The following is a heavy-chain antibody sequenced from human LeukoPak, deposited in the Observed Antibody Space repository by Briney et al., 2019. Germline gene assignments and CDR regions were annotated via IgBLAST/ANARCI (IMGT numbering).Heavy chain of an antibody. CDR2: INPNSGGT. V-gene: IGHV1-2*02. CDR3: ARPLTYCSSTSCYEVFDY. CDR1: GYTFTGYY. D-gene: IGHD2-2*01. Sequence: GASVKVSCKASGYTFTGYYMHWVRQAPGQGLEWMGWINPNSGGTNYAQKFQGRVTMTRDTSISTAYMELSRLRSDDTAVYYCARPLTYCSSTSCYEVFDYWGQGTLATVSS. J-gene: IGHJ4*02.